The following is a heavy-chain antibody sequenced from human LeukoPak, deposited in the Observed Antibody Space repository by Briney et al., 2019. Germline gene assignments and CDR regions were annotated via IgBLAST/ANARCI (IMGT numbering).Heavy chain of an antibody. CDR1: GLIFSDYY. CDR2: ISSSSSYT. Sequence: GGSLRLSCAASGLIFSDYYMSWIRQAPGTGLEWVSYISSSSSYTNYADSVKGRFTISRDNAKNSLFLQMNSLRAEDTAVYYCAKFNEYTYGPNFDYWGQGTLVTVSS. V-gene: IGHV3-11*06. CDR3: AKFNEYTYGPNFDY. J-gene: IGHJ4*02. D-gene: IGHD5-18*01.